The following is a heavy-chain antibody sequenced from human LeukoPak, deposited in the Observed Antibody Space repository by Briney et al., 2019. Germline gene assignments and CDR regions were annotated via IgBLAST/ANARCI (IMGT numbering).Heavy chain of an antibody. J-gene: IGHJ5*02. D-gene: IGHD4-11*01. Sequence: SSQTLSLTCAVPCGSISSGTYYWSWLRQPAGKGLEWIGRIYTGGSTNYNPCLKSRVTMSVDTSKNQFSLKLTSVTAADTAVYYCARTSTVTTAFDIWGQGTLVTVSS. V-gene: IGHV4-61*02. CDR3: ARTSTVTTAFDI. CDR1: CGSISSGTYY. CDR2: IYTGGST.